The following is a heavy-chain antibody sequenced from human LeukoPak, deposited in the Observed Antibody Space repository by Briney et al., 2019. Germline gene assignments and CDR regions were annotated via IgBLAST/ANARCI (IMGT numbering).Heavy chain of an antibody. J-gene: IGHJ4*02. Sequence: GGSLRLSCAASGFTFSSYAMSWVRQAPGKGLEWVSAISGSGGSTYYADSVKGRFTISRDNSKNTLYLQMNSLRAEDTAVYYCAKVPAARKIQYYFDYWGQGTLVTVSS. V-gene: IGHV3-23*01. CDR3: AKVPAARKIQYYFDY. D-gene: IGHD2-2*01. CDR2: ISGSGGST. CDR1: GFTFSSYA.